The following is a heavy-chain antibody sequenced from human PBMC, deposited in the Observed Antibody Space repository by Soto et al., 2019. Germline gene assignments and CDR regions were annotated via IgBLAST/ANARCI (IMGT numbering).Heavy chain of an antibody. CDR3: ARTNRVLRFLEWLPTFDP. V-gene: IGHV4-34*01. Sequence: QVQLQQWGAGLLKPSETLSLTCAVYGGSFSGYYWSWIRQPPGKGLEWIGEINHSGSTNYNPSLKSRVTISVDTSKNQFSLKLSSVTAADTAVYYCARTNRVLRFLEWLPTFDPWGQGTLVTVSS. CDR2: INHSGST. J-gene: IGHJ5*02. D-gene: IGHD3-3*01. CDR1: GGSFSGYY.